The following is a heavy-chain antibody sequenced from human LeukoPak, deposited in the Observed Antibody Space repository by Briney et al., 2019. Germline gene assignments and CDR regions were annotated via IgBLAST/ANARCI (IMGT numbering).Heavy chain of an antibody. Sequence: SETLSLTCTVSGGTIGSGTDYWSWIRQHPGKGLEWIGYISYSGGTYYNPTLKTRLTISVDTSRNQFSLKLDSVTAADTAFYYCARADMATVFDFWGRGTLVTVSS. CDR2: ISYSGGT. D-gene: IGHD5-24*01. CDR3: ARADMATVFDF. J-gene: IGHJ4*02. V-gene: IGHV4-31*03. CDR1: GGTIGSGTDY.